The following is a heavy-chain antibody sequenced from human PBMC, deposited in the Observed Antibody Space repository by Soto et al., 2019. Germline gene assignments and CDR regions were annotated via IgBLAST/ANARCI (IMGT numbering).Heavy chain of an antibody. V-gene: IGHV3-23*01. CDR1: GFTFSSYA. Sequence: EVQLLESGGGLVQPGGSLRLSCAASGFTFSSYAMSWVRQAPGKGLEWVSAISGSGGSTYYADSVKGRFTISRDNSKNTLYLQMNSLRAEDTAVYYCAKDARTAIAAAGYYYGMDVWGQGTTVTVSS. D-gene: IGHD6-13*01. CDR3: AKDARTAIAAAGYYYGMDV. CDR2: ISGSGGST. J-gene: IGHJ6*02.